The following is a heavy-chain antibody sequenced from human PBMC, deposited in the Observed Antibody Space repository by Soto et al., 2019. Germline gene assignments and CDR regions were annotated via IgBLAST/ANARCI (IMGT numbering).Heavy chain of an antibody. D-gene: IGHD3-22*01. Sequence: PGWSLRLSCSASVFTFWTYAMSWFRQAPGKGLEWVSVISGTGGGTSYADSVKGRFTISRDNSKNTLYLQMNSLGVEDTAVYYCARHPPPGYYYDSSGYYGYFQHWGQGTPVTVSS. J-gene: IGHJ1*01. CDR3: ARHPPPGYYYDSSGYYGYFQH. V-gene: IGHV3-23*01. CDR2: ISGTGGGT. CDR1: VFTFWTYA.